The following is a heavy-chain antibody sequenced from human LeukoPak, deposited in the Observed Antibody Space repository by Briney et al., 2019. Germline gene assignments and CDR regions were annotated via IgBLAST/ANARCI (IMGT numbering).Heavy chain of an antibody. V-gene: IGHV3-20*04. D-gene: IGHD1-26*01. CDR1: GFTFDDYG. J-gene: IGHJ4*02. CDR2: IHWNGDTT. Sequence: GGSLRLSCTASGFTFDDYGMNWVRQAPGKGLEWISGIHWNGDTTNYAASVEGRFTISRDNAKNTLYLQMNSLRAEDTAVYYCATSPLSGSQTWGQGTLVTVSS. CDR3: ATSPLSGSQT.